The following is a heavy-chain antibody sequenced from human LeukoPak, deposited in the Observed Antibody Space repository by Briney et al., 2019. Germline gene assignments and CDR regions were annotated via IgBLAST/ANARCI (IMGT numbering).Heavy chain of an antibody. CDR3: AKDAGRVYYYYGMDV. CDR2: ISYDGSNK. V-gene: IGHV3-30*18. J-gene: IGHJ6*02. D-gene: IGHD1-26*01. Sequence: GGSLRLPCAASGFTFSSYGMHWVRQAPGKGLEWVAVISYDGSNKYYADSVKGRFTISRDNSKNTLYLQMNSLRAEDTAVYYCAKDAGRVYYYYGMDVWGQGTTVTVSS. CDR1: GFTFSSYG.